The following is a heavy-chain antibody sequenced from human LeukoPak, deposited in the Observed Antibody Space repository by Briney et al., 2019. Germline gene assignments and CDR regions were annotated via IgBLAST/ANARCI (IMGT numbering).Heavy chain of an antibody. D-gene: IGHD3-10*01. CDR3: AASLWFGIYPDY. CDR1: SGSFSGYY. CDR2: FNHNWGA. J-gene: IGHJ4*02. Sequence: SETLSLTCAVYSGSFSGYYWTWFRQPPGKGLEWIGEFNHNWGAKYNPSLKSRVTISVDTSKNHLSLSLNPVTTADTAVYYCAASLWFGIYPDYWGQGSLVTVSS. V-gene: IGHV4-34*01.